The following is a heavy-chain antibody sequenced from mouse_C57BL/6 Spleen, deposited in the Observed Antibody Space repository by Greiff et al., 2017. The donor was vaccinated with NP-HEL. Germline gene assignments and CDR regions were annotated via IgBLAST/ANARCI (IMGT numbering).Heavy chain of an antibody. CDR1: GFTFSSYA. V-gene: IGHV5-4*01. CDR2: ISDGGSYT. Sequence: DVQLVESGGGLVKPGGSLKLSCAASGFTFSSYAMSWVRQTPEKRLEWVATISDGGSYTYYPDNVKGRFTISRDNAKNNMYLQMSHLKSEDTAMYYCERLNGNYYAMDYWGQGTSVTVSS. D-gene: IGHD2-1*01. J-gene: IGHJ4*01. CDR3: ERLNGNYYAMDY.